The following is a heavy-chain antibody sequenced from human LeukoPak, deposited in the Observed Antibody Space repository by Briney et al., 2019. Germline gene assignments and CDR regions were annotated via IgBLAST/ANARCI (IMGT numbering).Heavy chain of an antibody. CDR1: GDSVSSNSAA. D-gene: IGHD3-3*01. Sequence: SQTLSLTCAISGDSVSSNSAAWNWIRQSPSRGLEWLGRTYYRSKWYYDYAVAVKSRISINPDTSKNQFSLKLSSVTAADTAVYYCARVLALYDFWSGYYLAGFDPWGQGTLVTVSS. V-gene: IGHV6-1*01. CDR3: ARVLALYDFWSGYYLAGFDP. CDR2: TYYRSKWYY. J-gene: IGHJ5*02.